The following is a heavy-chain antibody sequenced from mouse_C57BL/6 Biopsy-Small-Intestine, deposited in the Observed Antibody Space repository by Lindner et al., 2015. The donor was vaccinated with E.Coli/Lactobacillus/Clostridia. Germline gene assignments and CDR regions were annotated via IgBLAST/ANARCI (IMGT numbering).Heavy chain of an antibody. J-gene: IGHJ4*01. CDR3: ARGKWEVPPDY. D-gene: IGHD4-1*02. CDR2: MNSNNGRT. V-gene: IGHV1S81*02. CDR1: GYTFTSYD. Sequence: SVKVSCKASGYTFTSYDIYWVRQATGQGLEWMGWMNSNNGRTGYAQKFQGRVTMTRDTSISTAYMELSSLRVEDTAMYYCARGKWEVPPDYWGQGTVVTVSS.